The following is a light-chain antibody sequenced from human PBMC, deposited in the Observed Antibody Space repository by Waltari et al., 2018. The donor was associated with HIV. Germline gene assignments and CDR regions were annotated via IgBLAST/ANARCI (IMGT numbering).Light chain of an antibody. Sequence: QSALTQPASVSGSPGQSITISCIGTSSDVGGYKYVSWYQQHPGKAPKLMIYEVTNRPSGVSNLFSGSKSGNTASLTISGLQAEDEADYYCTSYTSSNTYVFGTGTKVTVL. J-gene: IGLJ1*01. CDR2: EVT. CDR1: SSDVGGYKY. CDR3: TSYTSSNTYV. V-gene: IGLV2-14*01.